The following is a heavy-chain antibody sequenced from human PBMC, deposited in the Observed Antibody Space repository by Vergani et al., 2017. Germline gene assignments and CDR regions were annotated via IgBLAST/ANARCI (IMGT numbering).Heavy chain of an antibody. Sequence: EVQLLQSEGAVVQPGGSLRLSCVASGFTFSSHAMSWVRQGHGQGLEWVSTISSDGGSTYYADSVKGRFTISRDNSKNTLSLQMNSLTAEDTAIYYCAGPQGTSAYYYGGFDYWGQGILVTVSS. CDR2: ISSDGGST. CDR3: AGPQGTSAYYYGGFDY. CDR1: GFTFSSHA. D-gene: IGHD3-22*01. V-gene: IGHV3-23*01. J-gene: IGHJ4*02.